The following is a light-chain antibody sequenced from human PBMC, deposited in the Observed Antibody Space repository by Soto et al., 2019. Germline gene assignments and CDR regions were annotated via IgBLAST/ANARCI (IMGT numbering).Light chain of an antibody. J-gene: IGKJ2*01. CDR3: QQSYSTPPT. CDR1: QSIRGS. Sequence: DIQMTQSPSSLSASVGDRVTITCRASQSIRGSLNWYQQKPGKAPKPLIFAASSLESGVPSRFSAARSATDYTRTISSLQPEDFATDYCQQSYSTPPTFGQGTNLDSK. CDR2: AAS. V-gene: IGKV1-39*01.